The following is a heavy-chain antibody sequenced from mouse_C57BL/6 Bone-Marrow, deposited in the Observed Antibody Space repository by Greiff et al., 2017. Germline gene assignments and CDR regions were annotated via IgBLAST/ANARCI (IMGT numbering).Heavy chain of an antibody. D-gene: IGHD2-3*01. CDR2: IDPSDSYT. V-gene: IGHV1-69*01. Sequence: QVQLQQPGAELVMPGASVKLSCKASGYTFTSYWMHWVKQRPGQGLEWIGEIDPSDSYTNYNQKFKGKSTLTVDKSSSPAYMQLSSLTSEDSAVYYCARSGGYYRFAYWGQGTLVTVSA. CDR1: GYTFTSYW. CDR3: ARSGGYYRFAY. J-gene: IGHJ3*01.